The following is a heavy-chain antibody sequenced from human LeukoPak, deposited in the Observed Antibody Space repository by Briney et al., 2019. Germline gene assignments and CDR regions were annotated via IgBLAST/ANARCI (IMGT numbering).Heavy chain of an antibody. CDR2: ITGSGTAK. Sequence: PSETLSLTCAVYGGSFSGYYMTWIRQAPGKGLEWVSYITGSGTAKYYADSVKGRFTISRNNAKNSLYLQMNSLRAEDTAVYYCARARLWFGEFDFWGQGTLVTVPS. D-gene: IGHD3-10*01. CDR1: GGSFSGYY. J-gene: IGHJ4*02. CDR3: ARARLWFGEFDF. V-gene: IGHV3-11*01.